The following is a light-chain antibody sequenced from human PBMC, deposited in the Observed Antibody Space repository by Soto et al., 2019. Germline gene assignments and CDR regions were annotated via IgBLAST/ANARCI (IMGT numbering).Light chain of an antibody. Sequence: DIQLTQSPSSLSASVGDRVTITCRASQSINTYLNWYQHKSGKAPKLLIYTATNLQSGVPSRFSASGSGTDFTLTISSLQPEDFATYYCQQSYRTPPWTFGQGTKVEIK. CDR1: QSINTY. CDR2: TAT. V-gene: IGKV1-39*01. J-gene: IGKJ1*01. CDR3: QQSYRTPPWT.